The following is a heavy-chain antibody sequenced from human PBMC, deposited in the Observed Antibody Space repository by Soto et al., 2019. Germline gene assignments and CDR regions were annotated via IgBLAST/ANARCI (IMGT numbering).Heavy chain of an antibody. J-gene: IGHJ4*02. CDR2: IAPSGGST. CDR3: ARGPIALYYFAH. V-gene: IGHV1-46*01. CDR1: GYTFTKFH. Sequence: ASVKVSWKASGYTFTKFHLHWVRLAPGQGLEWMGMIAPSGGSTSYAQKFQGRVTMTRDTSTSTVYMELSSLRSEDTAVYYCARGPIALYYFAHWGLGTLVTVSS.